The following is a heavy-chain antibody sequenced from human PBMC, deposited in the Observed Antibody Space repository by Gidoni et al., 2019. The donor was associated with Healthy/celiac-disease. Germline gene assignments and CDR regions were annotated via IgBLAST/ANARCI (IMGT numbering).Heavy chain of an antibody. J-gene: IGHJ4*02. V-gene: IGHV3-9*01. CDR1: GFTFDDYA. D-gene: IGHD1-26*01. Sequence: EVQLVESGGGLVQPGRSLRLSCAASGFTFDDYAMHWVRQAPGKGLEWVSGISWNSGSIGYADSVKGRFTISRDNAKNSLYLQMNSLRAEDTALYYCAKDTLPSIVGATIDYWGQGTLVTVSS. CDR2: ISWNSGSI. CDR3: AKDTLPSIVGATIDY.